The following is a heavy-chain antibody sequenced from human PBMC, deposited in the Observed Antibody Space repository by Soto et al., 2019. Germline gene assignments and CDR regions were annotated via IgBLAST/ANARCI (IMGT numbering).Heavy chain of an antibody. J-gene: IGHJ4*02. CDR3: ARDLGIVGMPRPNYDY. CDR2: ISAYNGNT. Sequence: ASVKVSCKASGYTFTSYGISWVRQAPGQGLEWMGWISAYNGNTNYAQKLQGRVTMTTDTSTSTAYMELRSLRSDDTAVYYCARDLGIVGMPRPNYDYWGQGTLVTVSS. D-gene: IGHD1-7*01. V-gene: IGHV1-18*01. CDR1: GYTFTSYG.